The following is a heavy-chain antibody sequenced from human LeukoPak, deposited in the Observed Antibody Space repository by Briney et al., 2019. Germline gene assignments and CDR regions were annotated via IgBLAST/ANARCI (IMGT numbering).Heavy chain of an antibody. D-gene: IGHD3-22*01. CDR2: IIPIFGTA. CDR1: GGTFSSYA. J-gene: IGHJ4*02. CDR3: ARPAEDYDSSGYYHPFDY. V-gene: IGHV1-69*05. Sequence: GASVKVSCKASGGTFSSYAISWVRQAPGQGLEWMGRIIPIFGTANYAQKFQGRVTITTDESTSTAYMELSSLRSEDTAVYYCARPAEDYDSSGYYHPFDYWGQGTLVTVSS.